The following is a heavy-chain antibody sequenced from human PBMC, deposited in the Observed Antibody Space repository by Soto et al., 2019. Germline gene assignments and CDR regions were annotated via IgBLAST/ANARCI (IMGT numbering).Heavy chain of an antibody. CDR2: IYYSGST. Sequence: SETLSLTCTVSGGSIRSYYWGWIRQPPGKGLEWIGSIYYSGSTYYNPSLKSRVTISVDTSKNQFSLKLSSVTAADTAVYYCARHWVTTGYYYYYYGMDVWGQGTTVTVSS. V-gene: IGHV4-39*01. D-gene: IGHD4-17*01. J-gene: IGHJ6*02. CDR1: GGSIRSYY. CDR3: ARHWVTTGYYYYYYGMDV.